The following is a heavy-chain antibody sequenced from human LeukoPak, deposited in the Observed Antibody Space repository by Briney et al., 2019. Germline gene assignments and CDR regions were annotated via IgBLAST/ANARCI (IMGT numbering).Heavy chain of an antibody. V-gene: IGHV1-2*02. CDR3: VRGPRDGYNYLAYFDY. CDR1: GYSFTGYY. D-gene: IGHD5-24*01. J-gene: IGHJ4*02. Sequence: ASVTVSCKASGYSFTGYYIHWVRQAPGQGLEWVGWINPNTGGTNYAQRFQGRVTVTRDTSISTAYMDLSRLTSDDTALYYCVRGPRDGYNYLAYFDYWAQGTLVTVSS. CDR2: INPNTGGT.